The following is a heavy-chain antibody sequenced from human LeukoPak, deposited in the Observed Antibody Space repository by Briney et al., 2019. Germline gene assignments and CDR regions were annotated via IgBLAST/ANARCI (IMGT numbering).Heavy chain of an antibody. D-gene: IGHD3-9*01. CDR1: GGSFSGYY. Sequence: KPSGTLSLTCAVYGGSFSGYYWSWIRQPPGKGLEWIGEINHSGSTNYNPSLKSRVTISVDTSKNQFSLKLSSVTAADTAVYYCARGNILTGYNFDYWGQGTLVTVSS. J-gene: IGHJ4*02. CDR3: ARGNILTGYNFDY. CDR2: INHSGST. V-gene: IGHV4-34*01.